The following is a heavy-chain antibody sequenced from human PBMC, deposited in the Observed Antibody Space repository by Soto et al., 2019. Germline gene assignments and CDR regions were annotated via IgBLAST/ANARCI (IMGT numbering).Heavy chain of an antibody. CDR2: IVAATGTT. CDR1: GFTFSSYG. V-gene: IGHV3-NL1*01. CDR3: AEDLGFSAPTAFDF. Sequence: GSLRLSCAASGFTFSSYGMHWVRQATGKGLEWVSGIVAATGTTYYTDSVKGRFAISRDNSRNTLYLQMSILRAEDTAVYYCAEDLGFSAPTAFDFWGQGTLVTVSS. D-gene: IGHD3-16*01. J-gene: IGHJ4*02.